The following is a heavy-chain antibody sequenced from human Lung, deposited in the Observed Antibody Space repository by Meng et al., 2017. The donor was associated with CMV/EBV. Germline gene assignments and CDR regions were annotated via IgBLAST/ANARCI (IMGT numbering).Heavy chain of an antibody. D-gene: IGHD6-19*01. Sequence: TCTLSGCSLITSGVGVGWIRQPPGKALEWLALIYWNDDKRYSPSLKSSLTITKDTSKNQVVLTMTNMDPVDTATYYCANMGVAGRFDPWGQGTLVTVSS. CDR3: ANMGVAGRFDP. V-gene: IGHV2-5*01. CDR1: GCSLITSGVG. CDR2: IYWNDDK. J-gene: IGHJ5*02.